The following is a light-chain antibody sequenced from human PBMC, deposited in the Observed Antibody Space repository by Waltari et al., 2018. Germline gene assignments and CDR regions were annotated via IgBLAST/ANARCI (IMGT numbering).Light chain of an antibody. J-gene: IGKJ3*01. Sequence: DIVMTQSPDSLAVSLGERATINCKSSQSVLYSSNNKNYLAWYQQKAGQPPKLLIYWASTRESGVPDRFSGSGSGTDFTLTISSLQAEDVAVYYCQQYYSNPKAFGPGTKVDIK. CDR3: QQYYSNPKA. CDR2: WAS. V-gene: IGKV4-1*01. CDR1: QSVLYSSNNKNY.